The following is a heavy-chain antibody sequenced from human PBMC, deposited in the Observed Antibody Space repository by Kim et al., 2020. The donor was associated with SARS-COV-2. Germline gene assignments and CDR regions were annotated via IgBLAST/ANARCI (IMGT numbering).Heavy chain of an antibody. V-gene: IGHV3-48*04. CDR3: ARTYSGSYPDAFDI. Sequence: GGSLRLSCAASGFTFSSYSMNWVRLTPGKGLEWFSYISSRSGNIFYAESVKGRFTISRDNAKNSLYLQMNSLRAEDTAVYYCARTYSGSYPDAFDIWGQGTMVTVSS. CDR1: GFTFSSYS. CDR2: ISSRSGNI. D-gene: IGHD1-26*01. J-gene: IGHJ3*02.